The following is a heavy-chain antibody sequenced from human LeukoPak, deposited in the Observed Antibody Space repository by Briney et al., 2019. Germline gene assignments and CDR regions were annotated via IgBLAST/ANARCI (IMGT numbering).Heavy chain of an antibody. V-gene: IGHV1-2*02. D-gene: IGHD3-10*01. Sequence: ASVKVSCKASGYTFTGYYMHWVRQAPGHGLEWMGWINPNSGGTNYAQKFQGRVTMTRDTSISTAYMELSRLRSDDTAVYYCARGESQVTMVRGVIYWFDPWGQGTLVTVSS. CDR3: ARGESQVTMVRGVIYWFDP. J-gene: IGHJ5*02. CDR1: GYTFTGYY. CDR2: INPNSGGT.